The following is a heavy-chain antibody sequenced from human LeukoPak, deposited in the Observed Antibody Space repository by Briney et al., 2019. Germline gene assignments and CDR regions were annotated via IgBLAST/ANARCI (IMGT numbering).Heavy chain of an antibody. CDR3: ARDLFFYDSSGYHDAFDI. V-gene: IGHV1-18*01. D-gene: IGHD3-22*01. Sequence: ASVKVSCKASGYTFTTYGISWVRQAPGLGLEWMGWISAYKGNTYYAQKFQGRVTMTTDTSTSTAYMELRSLRSDDTAVYYCARDLFFYDSSGYHDAFDIWGQGTTVSVSS. CDR1: GYTFTTYG. J-gene: IGHJ3*02. CDR2: ISAYKGNT.